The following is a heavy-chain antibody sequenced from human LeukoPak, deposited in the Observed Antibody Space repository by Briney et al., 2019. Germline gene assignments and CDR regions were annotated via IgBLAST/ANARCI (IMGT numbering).Heavy chain of an antibody. V-gene: IGHV1-2*02. CDR2: INPNSGGT. CDR3: ARGESLGYFDY. D-gene: IGHD3-10*01. Sequence: SVKGSCTASGYTFTGYYMLWVRPAPGQGLEWMGWINPNSGGTNYAQKFQGRVTMTRDTSISTAYMELSRLRSDDTAVYYCARGESLGYFDYWGQGTLLSVSS. CDR1: GYTFTGYY. J-gene: IGHJ4*02.